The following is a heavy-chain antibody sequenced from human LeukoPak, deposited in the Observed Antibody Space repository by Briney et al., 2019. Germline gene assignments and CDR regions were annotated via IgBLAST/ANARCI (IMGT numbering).Heavy chain of an antibody. CDR3: ATIKAFRELLRSRGSNAFDI. J-gene: IGHJ3*02. CDR2: FDPEDGET. CDR1: GYTLTELS. V-gene: IGHV1-24*01. D-gene: IGHD1-26*01. Sequence: GASVKVSCKVSGYTLTELSMHWVRQAPGKGLEWMGGFDPEDGETIYAQKFQGRVTMTEDTSTDTAYMELSSLRSEDTAVYYCATIKAFRELLRSRGSNAFDIWGQGTMVTVSS.